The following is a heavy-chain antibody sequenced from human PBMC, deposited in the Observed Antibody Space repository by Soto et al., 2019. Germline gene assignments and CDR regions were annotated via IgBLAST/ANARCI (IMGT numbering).Heavy chain of an antibody. CDR2: INAGNGNT. D-gene: IGHD1-26*01. V-gene: IGHV1-3*01. CDR1: GYTFTSYA. CDR3: ARDLWELQGGLADQ. J-gene: IGHJ4*02. Sequence: QVQLVQSGAELREPGASVKVSCKASGYTFTSYAMHWVGQAPGQRPEWMGWINAGNGNTKYSQKFQGRVTTTRETAARTAYMELSSLRSEDTAVYYCARDLWELQGGLADQWGQGTLVTVSS.